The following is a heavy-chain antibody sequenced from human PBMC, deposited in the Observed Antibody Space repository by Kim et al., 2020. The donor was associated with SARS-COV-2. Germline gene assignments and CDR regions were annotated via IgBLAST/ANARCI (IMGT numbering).Heavy chain of an antibody. CDR2: IFHDGST. CDR1: GGSMISNSYY. D-gene: IGHD3-10*01. Sequence: SETLSLSCSVSGGSMISNSYYWAWIRQSPEKGLEWVGSIFHDGSTYYNPSLKSRANIFVDTSKSQFSLELRSVTAADKAVYYCARHYSSGSGSSFHYYYGMDVWGQGTTVTVSS. V-gene: IGHV4-39*01. J-gene: IGHJ6*02. CDR3: ARHYSSGSGSSFHYYYGMDV.